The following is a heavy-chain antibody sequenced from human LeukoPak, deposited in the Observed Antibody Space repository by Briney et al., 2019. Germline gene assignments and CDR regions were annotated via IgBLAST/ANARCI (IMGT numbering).Heavy chain of an antibody. J-gene: IGHJ6*03. CDR1: GYTFTCYY. CDR2: INPNSGGT. D-gene: IGHD3-10*01. CDR3: ARDGGGLWFGELFRYYYYMDV. V-gene: IGHV1-2*02. Sequence: ASVKVSCKASGYTFTCYYMHWVRQAPGQGLEWMGWINPNSGGTNYAQKFQGRVTMTRDTSISTAYMELSRLRSDDTAVYYCARDGGGLWFGELFRYYYYMDVWGKGTTVTVSS.